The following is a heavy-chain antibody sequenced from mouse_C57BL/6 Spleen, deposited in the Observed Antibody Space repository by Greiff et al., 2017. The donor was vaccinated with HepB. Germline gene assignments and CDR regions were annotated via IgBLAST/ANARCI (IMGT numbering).Heavy chain of an antibody. D-gene: IGHD4-1*01. CDR1: GFSLTSYG. Sequence: VKLMESGPGLVQPSQSLSITCTVSGFSLTSYGVHWVRQSPGKGLEWLGVIWSGGSTDYNAAFISRLSISKDNSKSQVFFKMNSLQADDTAIYYCARKGTGTGVFDYWGQGTTLTFSS. CDR2: IWSGGST. CDR3: ARKGTGTGVFDY. V-gene: IGHV2-2*01. J-gene: IGHJ2*01.